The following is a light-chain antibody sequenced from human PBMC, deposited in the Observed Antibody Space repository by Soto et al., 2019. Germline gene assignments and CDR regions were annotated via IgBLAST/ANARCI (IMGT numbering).Light chain of an antibody. CDR2: DAS. Sequence: IQMTQSPSSLSASVGDRFTITCRASQSISSWLAWYQQKLGRAPRLLIYDASSLESGVPSRFSGSGYGTDFTLTISRLEPEDFAVYYCQQYGYLSWTFGEGTKVDIK. CDR1: QSISSW. CDR3: QQYGYLSWT. V-gene: IGKV1-5*01. J-gene: IGKJ1*01.